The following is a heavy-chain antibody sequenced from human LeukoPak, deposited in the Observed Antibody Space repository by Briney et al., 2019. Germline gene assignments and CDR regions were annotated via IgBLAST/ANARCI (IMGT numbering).Heavy chain of an antibody. D-gene: IGHD3-22*01. CDR3: ARDLPDLTYSYDSSGLDY. CDR2: ISAYNGNT. J-gene: IGHJ4*02. V-gene: IGHV1-18*01. Sequence: ASVTVSCRASGYTFTIYGISWVRQAPGQGLEWMGWISAYNGNTNYAQKLQGRVTMTTDTSTSTAYMELRSLRSDDTAVYYCARDLPDLTYSYDSSGLDYWGQGTLVTVST. CDR1: GYTFTIYG.